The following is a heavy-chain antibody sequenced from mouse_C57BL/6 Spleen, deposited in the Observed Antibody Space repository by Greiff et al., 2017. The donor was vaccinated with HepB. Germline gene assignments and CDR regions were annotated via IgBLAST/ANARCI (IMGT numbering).Heavy chain of an antibody. V-gene: IGHV1-55*01. CDR2: IYPGSGST. D-gene: IGHD3-3*01. CDR1: GYTFTSYW. J-gene: IGHJ3*01. CDR3: ARGGLGAY. Sequence: QVHVKQSGAELVKPGASVKMSCKASGYTFTSYWITWVKQRPGQGLEWIGDIYPGSGSTNYNEKFKSKATLTVDTSSSTAYMQLSSLTSEDSAVYYCARGGLGAYWGQGTLVTVSA.